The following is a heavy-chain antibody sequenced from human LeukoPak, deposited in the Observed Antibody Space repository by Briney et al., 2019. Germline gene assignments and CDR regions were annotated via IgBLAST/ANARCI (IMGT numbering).Heavy chain of an antibody. D-gene: IGHD6-13*01. J-gene: IGHJ6*03. CDR3: TRDKSRSWHYYYYYMDV. V-gene: IGHV3-7*01. Sequence: PGGSLRLSCAASGFTFSSYWMSWVRQAPGKGLEWVANIKQDGSEKYYVDSVKGQFTISRDNAKNSLYLQMNSLRAEDTAVYYCTRDKSRSWHYYYYYMDVWGKGTTVTVSS. CDR2: IKQDGSEK. CDR1: GFTFSSYW.